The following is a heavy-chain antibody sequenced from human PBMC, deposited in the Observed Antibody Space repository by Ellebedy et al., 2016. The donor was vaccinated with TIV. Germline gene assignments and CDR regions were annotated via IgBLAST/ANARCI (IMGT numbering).Heavy chain of an antibody. CDR1: GFSFSRFA. CDR2: LTSDGDT. V-gene: IGHV3-66*01. J-gene: IGHJ6*02. D-gene: IGHD3-10*01. Sequence: GGSLRLSCTASGFSFSRFAMNWARQAPGKGLEWVSLLTSDGDTSYADSVDTDYADSVKGRFTVSSDNSKNTLYLQMDRLRGEDTGIYFCAQLWFGVHYGTDVWGQGTTVIVS. CDR3: AQLWFGVHYGTDV.